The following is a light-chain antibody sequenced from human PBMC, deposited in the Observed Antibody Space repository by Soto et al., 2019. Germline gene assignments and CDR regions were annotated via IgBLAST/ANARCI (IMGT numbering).Light chain of an antibody. Sequence: EIVLTQSPATLSVSPGERVTLSCRASQRVTTNLAWYQQKPGQAPRLLIYGASTRASGIPARFSGRGSGTDFTLTITSLQSEDFAIYYCQQYDNSLWTFGQGTKVEIK. CDR2: GAS. J-gene: IGKJ1*01. CDR1: QRVTTN. CDR3: QQYDNSLWT. V-gene: IGKV3-15*01.